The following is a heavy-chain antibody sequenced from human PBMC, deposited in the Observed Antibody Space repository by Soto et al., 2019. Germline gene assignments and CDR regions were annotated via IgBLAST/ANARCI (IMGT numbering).Heavy chain of an antibody. CDR3: AHNLVAGTSWFDP. CDR2: IYWDDDK. V-gene: IGHV2-5*02. J-gene: IGHJ5*02. D-gene: IGHD6-19*01. Sequence: QITLKESGPTLVKPTQTLTLTCTFSGFSLSTSGVGVVWIRQPPGKALEWLGIIYWDDDKRYRPSLKSRLPNTLDTXKNQVVLTMTNMDPVDTGTYYCAHNLVAGTSWFDPWGQGTLVTVSS. CDR1: GFSLSTSGVG.